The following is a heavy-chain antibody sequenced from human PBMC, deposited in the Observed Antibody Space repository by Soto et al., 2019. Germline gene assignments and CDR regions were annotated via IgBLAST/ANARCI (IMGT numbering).Heavy chain of an antibody. CDR3: AREEGVCKSGTCTDWLAH. D-gene: IGHD1-7*01. CDR1: GYTFTGYY. J-gene: IGHJ5*02. Sequence: ASVKVSCKTSGYTFTGYYVHWVRQAPGQSLEWMGWVNPINGATKFAPNFQGSVTLTRDTTIRTIYMELTNLGPNDTAMYYCAREEGVCKSGTCTDWLAHWGQGTLVT. V-gene: IGHV1-2*02. CDR2: VNPINGAT.